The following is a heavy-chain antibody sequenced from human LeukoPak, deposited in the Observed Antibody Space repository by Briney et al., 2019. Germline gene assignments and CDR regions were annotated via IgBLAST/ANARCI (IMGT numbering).Heavy chain of an antibody. CDR2: IKQDGSAK. V-gene: IGHV3-7*01. CDR3: AREMAGNDAFDI. J-gene: IGHJ3*02. CDR1: GFTFSDYY. D-gene: IGHD6-19*01. Sequence: GGSLRLSCAASGFTFSDYYMSWIRQTPGKGLEWVANIKQDGSAKYYVDSVKGRFTISRDNAKNTLYLQMNSLRAEDTAVYYCAREMAGNDAFDIWGQGTMVTVSS.